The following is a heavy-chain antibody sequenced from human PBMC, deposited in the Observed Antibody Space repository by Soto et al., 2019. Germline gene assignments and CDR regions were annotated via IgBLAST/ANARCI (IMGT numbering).Heavy chain of an antibody. CDR1: GFTFSSYA. CDR2: ISYDGSNK. J-gene: IGHJ4*02. Sequence: QVQLVESGGGVVRPGRSLRLSCAASGFTFSSYAMHWVRQAPGKGLEWVAVISYDGSNKYYADSVKGRFTISRDNSKNTLYLQMNGLRAEDTVVYYCARGGGWEDGYKYYFDYWGQGTLVTVSS. D-gene: IGHD5-12*01. V-gene: IGHV3-30-3*01. CDR3: ARGGGWEDGYKYYFDY.